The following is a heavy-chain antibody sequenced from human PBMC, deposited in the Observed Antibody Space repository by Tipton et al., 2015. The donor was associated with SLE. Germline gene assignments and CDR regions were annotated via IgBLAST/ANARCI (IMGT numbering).Heavy chain of an antibody. D-gene: IGHD2-15*01. V-gene: IGHV4-34*01. CDR1: GGSFSVYY. Sequence: LRLSCAVSGGSFSVYYWSWIRQSPGKGLEWIGDINHSGSTNYNPSLKTQITLSADTSKNQVSLRLTSVTAADTAVYYCATEGGNWFDPWGQGILVTVSS. J-gene: IGHJ5*02. CDR3: ATEGGNWFDP. CDR2: INHSGST.